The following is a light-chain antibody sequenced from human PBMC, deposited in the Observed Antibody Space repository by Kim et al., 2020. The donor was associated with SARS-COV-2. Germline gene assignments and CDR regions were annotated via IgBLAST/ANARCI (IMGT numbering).Light chain of an antibody. CDR3: QQYDNLLT. J-gene: IGKJ4*01. CDR1: QDRSNY. Sequence: SASVGDRVTITCQASQDRSNYLNWYQQKPGKAPKLLIYDASNLETGVPSRFSGSGSGTDFTVTISSLQPEDIATYYCQQYDNLLTFGGGTKVDIK. CDR2: DAS. V-gene: IGKV1-33*01.